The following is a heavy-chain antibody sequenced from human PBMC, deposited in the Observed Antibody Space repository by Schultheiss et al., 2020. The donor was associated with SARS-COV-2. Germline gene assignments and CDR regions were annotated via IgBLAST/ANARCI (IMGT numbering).Heavy chain of an antibody. V-gene: IGHV4-39*07. D-gene: IGHD3-10*01. J-gene: IGHJ6*02. CDR1: GGSISSGGYY. CDR2: IYHSGST. Sequence: SETLSLTCTVSGGSISSGGYYWSWIRQPPGKGLEWIGSIYHSGSTYYNPSLKSRLTISVDRSKNQFSLKLISVTAADTAVYYCARDGSYYGSGKKYGLAVWGQGTTVTVSS. CDR3: ARDGSYYGSGKKYGLAV.